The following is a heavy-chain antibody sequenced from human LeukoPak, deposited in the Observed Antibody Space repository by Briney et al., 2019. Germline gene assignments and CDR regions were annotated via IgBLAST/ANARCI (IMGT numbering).Heavy chain of an antibody. J-gene: IGHJ4*02. CDR1: GGTFSSYA. V-gene: IGHV1-46*03. CDR2: IIPSGGST. Sequence: ASVKVSCKASGGTFSSYAISWVRQAPGQGLEWMGGIIPSGGSTSYTQKFQGRVTMTRDTSTSTVYMELSSLRSEDTAVYYCARVAVIAITDYFDYWGQGTLVTVSS. D-gene: IGHD2-21*01. CDR3: ARVAVIAITDYFDY.